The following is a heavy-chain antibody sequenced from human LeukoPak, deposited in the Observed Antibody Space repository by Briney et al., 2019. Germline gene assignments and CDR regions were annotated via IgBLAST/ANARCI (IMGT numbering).Heavy chain of an antibody. J-gene: IGHJ5*02. Sequence: GESLKISCKGSGYSLTSYWISWVRQMPGKGLEWMGRIDPSDSYTNYSPSFQGHVTISADKSISTAYLQWSSLKASDTAMYYCATKGNNWFDPWGQGTLVTVSS. CDR2: IDPSDSYT. CDR3: ATKGNNWFDP. CDR1: GYSLTSYW. V-gene: IGHV5-10-1*01.